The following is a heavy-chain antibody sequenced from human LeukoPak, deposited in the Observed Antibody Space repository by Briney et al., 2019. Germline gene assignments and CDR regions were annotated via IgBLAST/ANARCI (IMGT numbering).Heavy chain of an antibody. CDR1: GGSISSGDYY. J-gene: IGHJ4*02. Sequence: SETLSLTCTVSGGSISSGDYYWSWIRQPPGKGLEWIGYVYYSGSTYYNPSLKSRVTISVDTSKNQFSLKLSSVTAADTAVYYCARGAYDILTEVSFDYWGQGTLVTVSS. CDR3: ARGAYDILTEVSFDY. D-gene: IGHD3-9*01. CDR2: VYYSGST. V-gene: IGHV4-30-4*08.